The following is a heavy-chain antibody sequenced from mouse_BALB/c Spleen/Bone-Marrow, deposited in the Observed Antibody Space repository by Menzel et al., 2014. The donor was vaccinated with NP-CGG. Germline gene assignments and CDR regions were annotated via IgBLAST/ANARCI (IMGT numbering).Heavy chain of an antibody. J-gene: IGHJ2*01. Sequence: VQLKESGPGLVKPGASMKISCKASGYSFTGYTMNWVKQSHGKNLEWIGLINPYNGGTSYNQKFKGKATLTVDRSSSTAYMELLSLTSEDSAVYYCARGHYYGYYFDYWGQGTTLTVSS. D-gene: IGHD1-2*01. CDR3: ARGHYYGYYFDY. V-gene: IGHV1-18*01. CDR2: INPYNGGT. CDR1: GYSFTGYT.